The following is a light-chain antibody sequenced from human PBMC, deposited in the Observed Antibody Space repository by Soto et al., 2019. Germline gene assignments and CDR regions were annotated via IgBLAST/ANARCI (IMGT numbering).Light chain of an antibody. V-gene: IGKV2-28*01. J-gene: IGKJ1*01. CDR3: MQALQTSWT. CDR1: QSLLHSNGYNY. Sequence: DIVRTQSPLSLPVTPGEPASISCRSSQSLLHSNGYNYVDWYLQKPGQSPQLLIYLGSNRVSGVPDRFSGSGSGKDFTLKISRVEAEDVGVYYCMQALQTSWTFGQGTKVEIK. CDR2: LGS.